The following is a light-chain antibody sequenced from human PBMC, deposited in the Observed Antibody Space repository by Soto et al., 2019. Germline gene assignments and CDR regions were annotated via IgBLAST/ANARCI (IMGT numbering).Light chain of an antibody. CDR2: DVS. CDR1: SSDVGGFNY. CDR3: SSYTSSSTLL. J-gene: IGLJ2*01. Sequence: QSVLTQTASVSGSPGQSITISCTGTSSDVGGFNYVSWYQHHPGKAPKLMIYDVSNRPSGVSNRFSGSKSGNTASLTISGLQAEDEADYYCSSYTSSSTLLFGGGTKVTVL. V-gene: IGLV2-14*03.